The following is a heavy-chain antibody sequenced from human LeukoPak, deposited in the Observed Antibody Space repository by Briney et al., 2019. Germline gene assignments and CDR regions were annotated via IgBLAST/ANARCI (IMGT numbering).Heavy chain of an antibody. D-gene: IGHD4-17*01. J-gene: IGHJ5*02. CDR3: ARDSQTLTTVTNWFDP. CDR2: ISSSSGSI. Sequence: GGSLRLSCAASGFTFSIHTMNRVRQAPGKGLEWVSSISSSSGSIYYAGSVKGRFTISRDNAKNSLYLQMNSLRAEDTAVYYCARDSQTLTTVTNWFDPWGQGTLVTVSS. V-gene: IGHV3-21*01. CDR1: GFTFSIHT.